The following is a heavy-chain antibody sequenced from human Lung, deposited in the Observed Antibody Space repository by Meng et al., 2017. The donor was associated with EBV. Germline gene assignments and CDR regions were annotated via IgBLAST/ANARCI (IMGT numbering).Heavy chain of an antibody. CDR1: GGCFSGYY. Sequence: GAGLLKPSGTPAPTCAVKGGCFSGYYWSWIRQPPGKGLEWIGEINHSGSTNYNPSLKSRVTISVDTSKNQFSLKLSSVTAADTAVYYCARDEGGNSERGFQHWGQGTLVTVSS. CDR3: ARDEGGNSERGFQH. V-gene: IGHV4-34*01. D-gene: IGHD4-23*01. CDR2: INHSGST. J-gene: IGHJ1*01.